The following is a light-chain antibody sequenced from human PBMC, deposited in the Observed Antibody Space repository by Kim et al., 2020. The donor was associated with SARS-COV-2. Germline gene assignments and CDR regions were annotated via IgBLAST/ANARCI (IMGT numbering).Light chain of an antibody. V-gene: IGLV1-51*01. CDR3: GTWDSSLSAWV. CDR2: DNN. CDR1: SSNIGNNY. Sequence: QSVLTQPPSVSAAPGQKVTISCSGSSSNIGNNYVSWYQQLPGTAPKLLIYDNNKRPSGIPDRFSGSKSGTSATLGITGLQTGDEADYYCGTWDSSLSAWVFGGGIQLTVL. J-gene: IGLJ3*02.